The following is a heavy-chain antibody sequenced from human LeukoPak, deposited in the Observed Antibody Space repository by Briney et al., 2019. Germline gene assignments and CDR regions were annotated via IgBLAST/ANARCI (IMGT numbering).Heavy chain of an antibody. V-gene: IGHV3-30-3*01. CDR1: GGSISSSS. D-gene: IGHD3-3*01. CDR3: ASGAYTIFGVVA. CDR2: ISYDGSNK. J-gene: IGHJ3*01. Sequence: LSLTCTVSGGSISSSSYYWGWIRQPPGKGLEWVAVISYDGSNKYYADSVKGRFTISRDNSKNTLYLQMNSLRAEDTAVYCCASGAYTIFGVVAWGQGTMVTVSS.